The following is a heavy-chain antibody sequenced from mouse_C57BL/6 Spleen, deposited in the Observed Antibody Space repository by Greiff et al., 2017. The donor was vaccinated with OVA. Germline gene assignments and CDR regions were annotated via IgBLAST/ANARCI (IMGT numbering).Heavy chain of an antibody. CDR2: INPNNGGT. CDR1: GYTFTDYN. CDR3: ARRRDDGYSHYYAMDY. V-gene: IGHV1-18*01. D-gene: IGHD2-3*01. Sequence: VQLQQSGPELVKPGASVKIPCKASGYTFTDYNMDWVKQSHGKSLEWIGDINPNNGGTIYNQKFKGKATLTVDKSSSTAYMELRSLTSEDTAVYYCARRRDDGYSHYYAMDYWGQGTSVTVSS. J-gene: IGHJ4*01.